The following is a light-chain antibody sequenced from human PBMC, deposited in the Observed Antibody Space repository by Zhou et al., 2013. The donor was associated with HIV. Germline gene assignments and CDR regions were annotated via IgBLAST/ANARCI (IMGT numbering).Light chain of an antibody. CDR3: QKCDSAPWM. CDR1: QGISSY. V-gene: IGKV1-9*01. Sequence: DIQLTQSPSFLSASVGDRVTITCRASQGISSYLAWYQQKPGKAPKLLIYAASTLPSGVPSRFSGSGSGTEFTLTISSLQPEDFATYYCQKCDSAPWMFGQGTKVEIK. J-gene: IGKJ1*01. CDR2: AAS.